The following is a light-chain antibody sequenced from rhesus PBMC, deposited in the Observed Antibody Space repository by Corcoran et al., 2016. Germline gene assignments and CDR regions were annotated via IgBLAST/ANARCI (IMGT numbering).Light chain of an antibody. Sequence: DIVMTQSPDSLAVSLGERVTINCKSSQSLLYSSNNKNYLAWDQQKPGPAPKLLIYWASTRESGVPNLFRGSGSGTVFTLTISGLQAEDVAVYACQPYYSTPLTFGGGTKVEIK. J-gene: IGKJ4*01. CDR3: QPYYSTPLT. CDR1: QSLLYSSNNKNY. V-gene: IGKV4-1*01. CDR2: WAS.